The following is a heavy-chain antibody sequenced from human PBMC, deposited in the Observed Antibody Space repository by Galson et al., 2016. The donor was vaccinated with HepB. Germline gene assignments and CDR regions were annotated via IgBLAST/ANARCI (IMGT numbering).Heavy chain of an antibody. CDR3: AGESDVPGRPWGFHP. J-gene: IGHJ5*02. D-gene: IGHD1-1*01. Sequence: SLRLSCAASGFTFSSYGTHWLRQAPGKGLEWVAVIWHDGNNKYYADSVKGRFTISRDDSKNTLYLQMNSLRVEDTAVYYCAGESDVPGRPWGFHPWGQGTLVTVSS. CDR2: IWHDGNNK. V-gene: IGHV3-33*01. CDR1: GFTFSSYG.